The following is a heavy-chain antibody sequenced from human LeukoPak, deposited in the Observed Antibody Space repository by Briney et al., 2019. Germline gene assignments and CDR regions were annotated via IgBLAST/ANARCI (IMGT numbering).Heavy chain of an antibody. D-gene: IGHD3-22*01. V-gene: IGHV3-30*02. Sequence: GGSLRLSCAASGFTFSSYGMHWVRQAPGKGLEWVAFLRYDGNYKYYADSVKGRFTISRDSSKNTLYLQMNSLGAEDKGVYYCAKDSGYETSGYSFDYWGQGTLVTVSP. CDR3: AKDSGYETSGYSFDY. CDR2: LRYDGNYK. CDR1: GFTFSSYG. J-gene: IGHJ4*02.